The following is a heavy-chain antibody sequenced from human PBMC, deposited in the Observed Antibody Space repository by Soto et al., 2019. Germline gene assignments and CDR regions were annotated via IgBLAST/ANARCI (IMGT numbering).Heavy chain of an antibody. J-gene: IGHJ4*02. D-gene: IGHD3-22*01. CDR2: INGFGDSL. CDR3: AKDFPYDTSGYYLYYSGY. Sequence: GGSLRLSCEASGFTFTNYAMNWVRQAPGKGLEWVSAINGFGDSLYYADSVGGRFTISRDNSKNTVYLQMNSLRPDDTAIYFCAKDFPYDTSGYYLYYSGYWGQGTVVTVSS. CDR1: GFTFTNYA. V-gene: IGHV3-23*01.